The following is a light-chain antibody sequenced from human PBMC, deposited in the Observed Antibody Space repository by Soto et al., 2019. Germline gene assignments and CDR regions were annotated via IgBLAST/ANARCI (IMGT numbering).Light chain of an antibody. V-gene: IGLV2-14*01. CDR2: EVT. CDR1: SSDVGAYTS. CDR3: SSKRDSSTLFV. J-gene: IGLJ1*01. Sequence: QSALTQPASVSGSPGQSITISCSGTSSDVGAYTSVSWYQQHPGKAPKLMIYEVTNRPSGVSDRFSGSKSGNTASLTISGLQAEDEADYYCSSKRDSSTLFVFGTGTKVTVL.